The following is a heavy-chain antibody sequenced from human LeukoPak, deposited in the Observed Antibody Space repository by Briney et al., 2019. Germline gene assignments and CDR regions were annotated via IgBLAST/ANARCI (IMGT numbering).Heavy chain of an antibody. CDR2: IIPIFGTA. CDR3: ARHPPGAAGTLQYYFDY. V-gene: IGHV1-69*01. CDR1: VCTFSSYA. Sequence: SVKVSCKASVCTFSSYAISWVRPATGQGLEWMGGIIPIFGTANYAQKFQGRVTITADESTSTAYMELNSLRSEDTAVYYCARHPPGAAGTLQYYFDYWGQGTLVTVSS. D-gene: IGHD6-13*01. J-gene: IGHJ4*02.